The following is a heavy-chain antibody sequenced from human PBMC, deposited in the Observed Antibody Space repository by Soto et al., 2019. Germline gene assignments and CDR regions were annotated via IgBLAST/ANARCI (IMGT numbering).Heavy chain of an antibody. V-gene: IGHV1-18*01. J-gene: IGHJ5*02. CDR3: ARAFCSGDTCYDA. CDR2: ISPYNGET. Sequence: QVHLVQSGAEVKKPGASLKVSCKASGYTFTNYGITWVRQAPGQGLEWMGWISPYNGETNFAQKFQGRVTMTTDTSTPTAYMELRSLRSDDTALYYCARAFCSGDTCYDAWGQGTLVTVSS. CDR1: GYTFTNYG. D-gene: IGHD2-15*01.